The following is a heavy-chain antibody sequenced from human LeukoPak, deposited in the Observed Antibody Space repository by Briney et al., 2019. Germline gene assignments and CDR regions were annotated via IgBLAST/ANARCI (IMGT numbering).Heavy chain of an antibody. CDR3: VRDKDWGFDY. D-gene: IGHD3-16*01. J-gene: IGHJ4*02. Sequence: PGGSLRLSCAASGFTFSSYVMHWVRQAPGKGLEWVAVIWYDGSTKYYADSVKGRFTISRDNSRNTLYLQMNSLRDDDTAVYYCVRDKDWGFDYWGQGTLVTVPS. V-gene: IGHV3-33*01. CDR2: IWYDGSTK. CDR1: GFTFSSYV.